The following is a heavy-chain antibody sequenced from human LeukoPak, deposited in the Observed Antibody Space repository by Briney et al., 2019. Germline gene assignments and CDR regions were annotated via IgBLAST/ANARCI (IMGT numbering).Heavy chain of an antibody. CDR3: ARPLYNDYGRLL. CDR2: IYVSDSDT. CDR1: GNTLIKYW. J-gene: IGHJ4*02. V-gene: IGHV5-51*01. D-gene: IGHD4/OR15-4a*01. Sequence: GESLRISCRTSGNTLIKYWLGWVRQLPGGGLEWVGLIYVSDSDTTYSPSFQGQVTMAADKSTDTAYLQWTSLKASDTAVYYCARPLYNDYGRLLWGQGTLVTVSS.